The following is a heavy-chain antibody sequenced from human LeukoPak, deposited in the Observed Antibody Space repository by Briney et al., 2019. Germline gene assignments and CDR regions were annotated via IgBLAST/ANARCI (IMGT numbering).Heavy chain of an antibody. CDR2: IYYSGST. Sequence: SETLSLTCTVSGGSISSSSYYWGWIRQPPGKGLEWIGSIYYSGSTYYNPSLKSRVTISVDTSKNQFSLKLSSVTAADTAVYYCARVVQSTDSSGFYLPEYFQHWGQGTLVTVS. J-gene: IGHJ1*01. CDR1: GGSISSSSYY. CDR3: ARVVQSTDSSGFYLPEYFQH. D-gene: IGHD3-22*01. V-gene: IGHV4-39*07.